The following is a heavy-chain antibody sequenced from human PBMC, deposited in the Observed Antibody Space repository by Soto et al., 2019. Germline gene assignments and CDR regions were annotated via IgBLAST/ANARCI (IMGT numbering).Heavy chain of an antibody. J-gene: IGHJ6*02. Sequence: GGSLRLSCAASGFTFSNAWMNWVRQAPGKGLEWVGRIKSKTDGGTTDYAAPVKGRFTISRDDSKNTLYLQMNSLKTEDTAVYYCTTDTRGRDGYCSGGSCYSGYYYYYGMDVWGQGTTVTVSS. CDR1: GFTFSNAW. D-gene: IGHD2-15*01. CDR3: TTDTRGRDGYCSGGSCYSGYYYYYGMDV. CDR2: IKSKTDGGTT. V-gene: IGHV3-15*07.